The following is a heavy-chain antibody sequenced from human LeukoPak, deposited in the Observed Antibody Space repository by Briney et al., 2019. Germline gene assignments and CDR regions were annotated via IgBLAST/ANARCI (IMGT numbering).Heavy chain of an antibody. CDR2: ISSSSSYT. V-gene: IGHV3-11*06. Sequence: GGSLRLSCAASGFTFSDYYMSWIRQAPGKGLEWVPYISSSSSYTNYADSVKGRFTISRDNAKNSLYLQMNSLRAEDTAVYYCARGGRDAFDIWGQGTMVTVSS. D-gene: IGHD5-12*01. CDR1: GFTFSDYY. CDR3: ARGGRDAFDI. J-gene: IGHJ3*02.